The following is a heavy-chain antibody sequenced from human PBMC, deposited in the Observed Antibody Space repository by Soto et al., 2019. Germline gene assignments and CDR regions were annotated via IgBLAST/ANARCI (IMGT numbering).Heavy chain of an antibody. Sequence: QVQLVQSGAEVKKPGSSVKVSCKASGDTFSRNTISWVRQAPGQGLEWMGGITPIFGTPNYAQNFQGRVAITADESTSTVYMEVSRLRFEDTAIYYCARQFDHDRSGHYYAYWGQGTLVTVSS. CDR2: ITPIFGTP. CDR1: GDTFSRNT. J-gene: IGHJ4*02. V-gene: IGHV1-69*01. D-gene: IGHD3-22*01. CDR3: ARQFDHDRSGHYYAY.